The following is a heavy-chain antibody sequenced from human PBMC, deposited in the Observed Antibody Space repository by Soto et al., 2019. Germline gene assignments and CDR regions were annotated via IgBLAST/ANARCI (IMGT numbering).Heavy chain of an antibody. CDR1: GFTFSSYG. V-gene: IGHV3-30*18. D-gene: IGHD5-18*01. J-gene: IGHJ3*02. CDR3: AKDLRQLWTHDAFDI. CDR2: ISYDGSNK. Sequence: GGSLRLSCAASGFTFSSYGMHWVRQAPGKGLEWVAVISYDGSNKYYADSVKGRFTISRDNSKNTLYLQMNSLRAEDTAVYYCAKDLRQLWTHDAFDIWGQGTMVTVSS.